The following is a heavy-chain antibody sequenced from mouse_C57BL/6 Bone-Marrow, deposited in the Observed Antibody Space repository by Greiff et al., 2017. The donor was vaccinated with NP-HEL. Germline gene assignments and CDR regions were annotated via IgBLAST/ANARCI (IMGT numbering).Heavy chain of an antibody. D-gene: IGHD1-1*01. J-gene: IGHJ4*01. CDR2: IDPENGDT. CDR3: TTPPYYYGSSSYAMDY. CDR1: GFNIKDDY. V-gene: IGHV14-4*01. Sequence: EVQLQQSGAELVRPGASVKLSCTASGFNIKDDYMHWVKQRPEQGLEWIGWIDPENGDTEYASKFQGKATITADPSSNTAYLQLSSLTSEDTAVYYCTTPPYYYGSSSYAMDYWGQGTSVTVSS.